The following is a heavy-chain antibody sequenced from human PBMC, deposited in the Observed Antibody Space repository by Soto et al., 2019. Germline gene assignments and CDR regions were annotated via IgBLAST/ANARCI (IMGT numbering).Heavy chain of an antibody. D-gene: IGHD3-3*01. Sequence: QVQLVQSGAEVKKPGASVKVSCKASGYTFTSYDINWVRQATGQGLEWMGWMNPNSGNTGYAQKFQGRVTMTRNTSISTAYIELSILRPADTAVYYCARGDYDIWSGYSSNWFDPWGQGTLVTVSS. J-gene: IGHJ5*02. CDR2: MNPNSGNT. V-gene: IGHV1-8*01. CDR3: ARGDYDIWSGYSSNWFDP. CDR1: GYTFTSYD.